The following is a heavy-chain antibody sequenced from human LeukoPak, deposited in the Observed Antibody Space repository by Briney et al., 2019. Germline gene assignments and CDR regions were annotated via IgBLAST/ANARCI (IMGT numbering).Heavy chain of an antibody. Sequence: SETLSLTCAVYGGSFSGYYWSWIRQPPGKGLEWIGETNHSGSTNYNPSLKSRVTISVDTSKNQFSLKLSSVTAADTAVYYCARVTTWLQYYHYYGMDVWGQGTTVTVSS. CDR2: TNHSGST. D-gene: IGHD5-24*01. J-gene: IGHJ6*02. CDR1: GGSFSGYY. CDR3: ARVTTWLQYYHYYGMDV. V-gene: IGHV4-34*01.